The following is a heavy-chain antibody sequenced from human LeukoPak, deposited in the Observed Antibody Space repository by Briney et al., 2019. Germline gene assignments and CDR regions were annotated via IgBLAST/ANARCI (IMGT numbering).Heavy chain of an antibody. CDR1: GFTFSSYG. CDR3: AKDSPASVGLRYFGWLSTNYYYYYGMDV. Sequence: GGSLRLSCAASGFTFSSYGMHWVRQAPGKGLEWVAVISYDGSNKYYADSVKGRFTISRDNSKNTLYLRMNSLRAEDTAVYYCAKDSPASVGLRYFGWLSTNYYYYYGMDVWGQGTTVTVSS. CDR2: ISYDGSNK. D-gene: IGHD3-9*01. J-gene: IGHJ6*02. V-gene: IGHV3-30*18.